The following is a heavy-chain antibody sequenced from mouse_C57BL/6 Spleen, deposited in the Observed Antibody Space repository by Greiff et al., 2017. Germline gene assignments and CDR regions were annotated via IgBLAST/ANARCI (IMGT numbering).Heavy chain of an antibody. J-gene: IGHJ4*01. CDR3: TRHYYGSMDY. D-gene: IGHD1-1*01. V-gene: IGHV1-15*01. Sequence: LQQSGAELVRPGASVTLSCKASGYTFTDYEMHWVKQTPVHGLEWIGAIDPETGGTAYNQKFKGKAILTADKSSSTAYMELRSLTSEDSAVYYCTRHYYGSMDYWGQGTSVTVSS. CDR1: GYTFTDYE. CDR2: IDPETGGT.